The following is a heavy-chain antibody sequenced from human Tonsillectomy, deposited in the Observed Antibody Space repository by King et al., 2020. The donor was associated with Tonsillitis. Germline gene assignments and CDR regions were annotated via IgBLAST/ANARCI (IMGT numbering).Heavy chain of an antibody. CDR3: ARDPRSVFQYSAFDY. V-gene: IGHV1-3*01. D-gene: IGHD2/OR15-2a*01. Sequence: VQLVQSGAEVKKPGASVKISCKASGYIFSAFVIHWIRQAPGQRPEWMGWINDGDGDTNYSQHFQGRVTITRDTSASTVFLELSSLRSEDTSVYYCARDPRSVFQYSAFDYWGQGTLVTVSS. J-gene: IGHJ4*02. CDR2: INDGDGDT. CDR1: GYIFSAFV.